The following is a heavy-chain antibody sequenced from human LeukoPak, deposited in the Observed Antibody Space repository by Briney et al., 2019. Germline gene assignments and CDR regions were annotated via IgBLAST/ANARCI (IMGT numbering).Heavy chain of an antibody. D-gene: IGHD3-22*01. CDR2: INPNSGGT. V-gene: IGHV1-2*02. CDR1: GYTFTGYY. CDR3: ARDWDGSGYPY. Sequence: ASVKVSCKASGYTFTGYYMHWVRQAPGQGLEWRGWINPNSGGTNYAQKFQGRVTMTRDTSISTAYMELSGLRSDDTAVYYCARDWDGSGYPYWGQGTLVTVSS. J-gene: IGHJ4*02.